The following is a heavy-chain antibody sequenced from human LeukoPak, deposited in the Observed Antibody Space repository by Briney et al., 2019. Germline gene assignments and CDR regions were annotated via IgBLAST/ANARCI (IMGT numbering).Heavy chain of an antibody. Sequence: AGGSLRLSCAASGFTFSSYSMNWVRQAPGKGLEWVSSISSSSSYIYYADSVKGRFTISRDNAKNSLYLQMNSLRAEDRAVYYCARRIAARRHDYYYYYYMDVWGKGTTVTVSS. J-gene: IGHJ6*03. CDR3: ARRIAARRHDYYYYYYMDV. V-gene: IGHV3-21*01. CDR1: GFTFSSYS. D-gene: IGHD6-6*01. CDR2: ISSSSSYI.